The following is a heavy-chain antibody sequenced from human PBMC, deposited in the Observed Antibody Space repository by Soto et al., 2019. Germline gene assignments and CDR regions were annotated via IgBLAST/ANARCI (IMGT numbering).Heavy chain of an antibody. CDR2: IVVGSGNT. D-gene: IGHD3-22*01. Sequence: SVKVSCKASGFTFTSSAVQWVRQARGQRLEWIGWIVVGSGNTNYAQKFQERVTITRDMSTSTAYMELSSLRSEDTAVYYCAAVTMIVVVPMSYGMDVWGQGTTVTGSS. CDR3: AAVTMIVVVPMSYGMDV. J-gene: IGHJ6*02. V-gene: IGHV1-58*01. CDR1: GFTFTSSA.